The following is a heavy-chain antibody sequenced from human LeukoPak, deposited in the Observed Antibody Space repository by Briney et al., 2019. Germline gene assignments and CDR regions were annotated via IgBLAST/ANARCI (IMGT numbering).Heavy chain of an antibody. CDR2: IYSRGIT. CDR3: AIYQSGLFDY. J-gene: IGHJ4*02. Sequence: SQTLSLTCTVSGGSISSGDYYWSWIRQPPGXXXEWVGYIYSRGITYYHPSLKSRVTISVDTSKNQFSLQLSSVTAADTAVYYCAIYQSGLFDYWAQGTLVTVSS. CDR1: GGSISSGDYY. D-gene: IGHD2-2*02. V-gene: IGHV4-30-4*01.